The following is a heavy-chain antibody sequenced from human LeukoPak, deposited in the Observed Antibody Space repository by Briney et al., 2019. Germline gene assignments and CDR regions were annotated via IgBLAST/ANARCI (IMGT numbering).Heavy chain of an antibody. V-gene: IGHV4-30-2*01. D-gene: IGHD3-16*01. J-gene: IGHJ3*02. Sequence: SETLSLTCTVSGGSISSGGYYWSWIRQPPGKGLEWIGYIYHSGSTYYNPSLKSRVTISVDTSMNQFSLKLNSVTAADTAVYYCARKGKLGDAFDNWGQGTMVTVSS. CDR1: GGSISSGGYY. CDR3: ARKGKLGDAFDN. CDR2: IYHSGST.